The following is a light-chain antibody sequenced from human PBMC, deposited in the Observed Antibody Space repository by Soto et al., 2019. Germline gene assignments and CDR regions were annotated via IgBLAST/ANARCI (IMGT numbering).Light chain of an antibody. CDR1: SSEVGGYNY. Sequence: QSVLTQPRSVSGSPGQSVTISCTGTSSEVGGYNYVSWYQQHPGKAPKLMIYDVSKQTSGVPDRFSGSKSGNTASLTISGLQAEDEADYYCCSYAGSYTLFGGGTKLTVL. CDR3: CSYAGSYTL. CDR2: DVS. V-gene: IGLV2-11*01. J-gene: IGLJ2*01.